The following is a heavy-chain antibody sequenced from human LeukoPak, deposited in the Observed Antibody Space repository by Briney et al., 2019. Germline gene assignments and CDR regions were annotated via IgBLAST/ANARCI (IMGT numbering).Heavy chain of an antibody. CDR3: TTSITMVRGASFFDP. CDR2: IKSNTDGGTT. V-gene: IGHV3-15*01. J-gene: IGHJ5*02. Sequence: PGGSLRLSCAASGFTFSNAWMSWVRQAPGKGLEWVGRIKSNTDGGTTDYAAPVKGRFTISRDDSKNTLYLQMNSLKTEDTAVYYCTTSITMVRGASFFDPWGQGTLVTVSS. D-gene: IGHD3-10*01. CDR1: GFTFSNAW.